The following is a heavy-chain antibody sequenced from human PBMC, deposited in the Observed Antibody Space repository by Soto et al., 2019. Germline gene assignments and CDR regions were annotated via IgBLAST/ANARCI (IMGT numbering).Heavy chain of an antibody. J-gene: IGHJ4*02. D-gene: IGHD3-10*01. CDR3: AIVGGFGATTIDD. CDR2: IYYSGST. V-gene: IGHV4-30-4*01. Sequence: QVQLQESGPGLVKPSQTLSLTCTVSGGSISSGDYYWSWIRQPPGKGLEWIGYIYYSGSTYYNPSLNSRVTIAVDTSNTQCSLKLSSVTAADTSVYYFAIVGGFGATTIDDWGQGTLVT. CDR1: GGSISSGDYY.